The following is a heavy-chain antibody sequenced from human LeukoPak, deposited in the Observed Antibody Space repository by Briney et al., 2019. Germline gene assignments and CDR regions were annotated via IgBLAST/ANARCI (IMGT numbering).Heavy chain of an antibody. CDR1: GYTFTSYG. Sequence: ASVKVSCKASGYTFTSYGISWVRQAPGQGLEWMGWISAYNGNTNYAQKLQGRVTMTTDTSTSTAYMELRSLRSDDTAVYYCARDGSFGVANGDAFDIWGQGTMVTVSS. CDR2: ISAYNGNT. V-gene: IGHV1-18*01. CDR3: ARDGSFGVANGDAFDI. J-gene: IGHJ3*02. D-gene: IGHD3-3*01.